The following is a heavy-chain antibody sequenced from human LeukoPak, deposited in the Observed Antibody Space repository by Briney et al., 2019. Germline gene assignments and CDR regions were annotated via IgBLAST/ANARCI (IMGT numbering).Heavy chain of an antibody. Sequence: GGSLRLSCSVSGFTFSGSAMTWVRQAPGKGLEWVSYISSSGSTIYYADSVKGRFTISRDNAKNSLYLQMNSLRAEDTAVYYCARIPSYYYGSGMPYYFDYWGQGTLVTVSS. V-gene: IGHV3-11*01. J-gene: IGHJ4*02. D-gene: IGHD3-10*01. CDR3: ARIPSYYYGSGMPYYFDY. CDR1: GFTFSGSA. CDR2: ISSSGSTI.